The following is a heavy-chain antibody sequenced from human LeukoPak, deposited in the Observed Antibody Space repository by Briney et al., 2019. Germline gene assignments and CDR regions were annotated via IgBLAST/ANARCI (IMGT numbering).Heavy chain of an antibody. Sequence: GESLKISCKGSGYSFSSYWIGWVRQMPGKGLEWMGIIYPGDSDTRYSPSLQGQVTISADKSISTAYLQWSSLKASDTAMYYCARRRDFDWFDPWGQGTLVTVSS. D-gene: IGHD3-3*01. CDR1: GYSFSSYW. CDR2: IYPGDSDT. J-gene: IGHJ5*02. V-gene: IGHV5-51*01. CDR3: ARRRDFDWFDP.